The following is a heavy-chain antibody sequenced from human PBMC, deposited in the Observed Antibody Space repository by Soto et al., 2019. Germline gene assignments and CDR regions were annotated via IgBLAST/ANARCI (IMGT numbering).Heavy chain of an antibody. Sequence: ASVKVSCKASGYTFTSYNINWVRQAPGQGLEWVAGSTSNSGNSDYAQKFQGRLTVTRDTSISTAYMELSSLRSDDTAVYYCVLIGVFDHWGPGTLVTVS. CDR2: STSNSGNS. CDR1: GYTFTSYN. D-gene: IGHD3-3*01. V-gene: IGHV1-8*01. J-gene: IGHJ4*02. CDR3: VLIGVFDH.